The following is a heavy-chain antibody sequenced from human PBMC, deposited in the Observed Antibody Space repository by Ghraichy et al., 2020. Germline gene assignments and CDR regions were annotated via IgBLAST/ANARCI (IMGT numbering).Heavy chain of an antibody. D-gene: IGHD2-21*02. Sequence: ASVKVSCKASGYTFTSYGISWVRQAPGQGLEWMGWISAYNGNTNYAQKLQGRVTMTTDTSTSTAYMELRSLRSDDTAVYYCARGWGCGDCTDYYYYGMDVWGQGTTVTVSS. J-gene: IGHJ6*02. V-gene: IGHV1-18*01. CDR2: ISAYNGNT. CDR3: ARGWGCGDCTDYYYYGMDV. CDR1: GYTFTSYG.